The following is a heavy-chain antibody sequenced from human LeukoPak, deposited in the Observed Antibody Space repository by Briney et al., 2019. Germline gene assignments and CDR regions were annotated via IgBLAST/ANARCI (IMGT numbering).Heavy chain of an antibody. V-gene: IGHV4-59*12. Sequence: SETLSLTCTVSGGSISSYYWSWIRQPPGKGLEWIGYIYYSGSTNYNPSLKSRVTISVDTSKNQFSLKLSSVTAADTAVYYCARDAGHQLSRRNYYAMDVWGQGTTATVSS. CDR2: IYYSGST. D-gene: IGHD2-2*01. J-gene: IGHJ6*02. CDR3: ARDAGHQLSRRNYYAMDV. CDR1: GGSISSYY.